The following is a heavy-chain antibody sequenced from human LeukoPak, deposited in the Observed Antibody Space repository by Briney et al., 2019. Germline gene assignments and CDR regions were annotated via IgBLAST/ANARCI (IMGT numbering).Heavy chain of an antibody. CDR1: GFTFSSYE. CDR2: ISSSGSTI. J-gene: IGHJ4*02. D-gene: IGHD3-3*01. Sequence: GGSLRLSCAASGFTFSSYEMNWVRQAPGKGLEWVSYISSSGSTIYYADSVKGRFTISRDNAKNSLYLQMNSLRAEDTAIYYCARGSEWLLFLGDYWGQGTLVTVSS. V-gene: IGHV3-48*03. CDR3: ARGSEWLLFLGDY.